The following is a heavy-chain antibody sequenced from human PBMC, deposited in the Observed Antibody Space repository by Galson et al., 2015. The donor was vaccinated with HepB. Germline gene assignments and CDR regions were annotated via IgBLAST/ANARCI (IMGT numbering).Heavy chain of an antibody. V-gene: IGHV3-49*03. D-gene: IGHD3-22*01. J-gene: IGHJ4*02. CDR3: TRDRPGPLLDSSGNFFDY. Sequence: SLRLSCATSGFAFGDYAMSWFRQAPGKGLEWVGFIRGKGYGGATQYAASVKGRFTIPGDDSKSIAYLQMDSLKTEDTAVYYCTRDRPGPLLDSSGNFFDYWGQGTLVTVSS. CDR1: GFAFGDYA. CDR2: IRGKGYGGAT.